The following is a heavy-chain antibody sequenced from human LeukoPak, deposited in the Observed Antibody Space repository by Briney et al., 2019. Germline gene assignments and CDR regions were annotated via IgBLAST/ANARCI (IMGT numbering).Heavy chain of an antibody. Sequence: SETLSLTCAVYGGSFSGYYWSWIRQPPGKGLEWIGEINHSRSTYYNPSLKSRVTISADTSKNQFSLKVTSVTAADTAVYYCATLGEYYDSSGYYYNWGQGTLVTVSS. J-gene: IGHJ4*02. CDR1: GGSFSGYY. D-gene: IGHD3-22*01. CDR2: INHSRST. V-gene: IGHV4-34*01. CDR3: ATLGEYYDSSGYYYN.